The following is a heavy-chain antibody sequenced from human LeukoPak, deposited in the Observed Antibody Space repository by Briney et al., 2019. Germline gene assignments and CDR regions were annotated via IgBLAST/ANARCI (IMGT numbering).Heavy chain of an antibody. V-gene: IGHV1-2*04. J-gene: IGHJ6*02. CDR1: GYTFTGYY. CDR3: ARDGMTTVTRYGMDV. CDR2: INPNSGGT. Sequence: ASVKVSCKASGYTFTGYYMHWVRQAPGQGLEWMGWINPNSGGTNYAQKFQGWVTMTRDTSISTAYMELSRLRSDDTAVYYCARDGMTTVTRYGMDVWGQGTTVTVSS. D-gene: IGHD4-17*01.